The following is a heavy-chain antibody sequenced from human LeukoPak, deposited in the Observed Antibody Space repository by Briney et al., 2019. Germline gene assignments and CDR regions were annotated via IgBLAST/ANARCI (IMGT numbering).Heavy chain of an antibody. V-gene: IGHV1-2*02. J-gene: IGHJ4*02. CDR1: GYTFTDYY. D-gene: IGHD5-24*01. CDR3: ARGRNIEMTTMSGGSDY. Sequence: ASEKVSCKASGYTFTDYYMHWVRQAPGQGLEWMGWFNPNSGDTNYAQKFQGRVSMTRDTSISTAYMDLSDLRSDDTAVYYCARGRNIEMTTMSGGSDYWGQGTLVTVSS. CDR2: FNPNSGDT.